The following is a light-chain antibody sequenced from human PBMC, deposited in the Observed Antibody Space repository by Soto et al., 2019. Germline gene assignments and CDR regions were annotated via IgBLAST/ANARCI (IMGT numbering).Light chain of an antibody. V-gene: IGKV1-6*01. CDR3: LQDYNYPWT. Sequence: AIRMTQSPSSLSASVGDRVTITCRASQAIRNDLAWYQQKAGKAPKLLISAASILQSGVPSRFSGRGSGTDFTLTISSLQSEDLATYYCLQDYNYPWTFGQGTKVEI. CDR2: AAS. CDR1: QAIRND. J-gene: IGKJ1*01.